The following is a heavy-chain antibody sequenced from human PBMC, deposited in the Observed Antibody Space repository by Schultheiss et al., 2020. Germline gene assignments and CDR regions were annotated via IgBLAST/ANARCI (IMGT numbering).Heavy chain of an antibody. CDR3: ARDSNYYDSSGYYHDAFDI. V-gene: IGHV3-15*01. D-gene: IGHD3-22*01. CDR1: GFTFSNAW. J-gene: IGHJ3*02. Sequence: GGSLRLSCAASGFTFSNAWMSWVRQAPGKGLEWVGRIKNKTDGGTTDYAAPVKGRFTISRDNSKNTLYLQMNSLRAEDTAVYYCARDSNYYDSSGYYHDAFDIWGQGTMVTVSS. CDR2: IKNKTDGGTT.